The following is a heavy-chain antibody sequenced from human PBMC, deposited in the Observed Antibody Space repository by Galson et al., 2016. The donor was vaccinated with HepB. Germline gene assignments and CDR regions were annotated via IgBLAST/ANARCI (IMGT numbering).Heavy chain of an antibody. J-gene: IGHJ5*02. CDR3: ATYVATVSSRRANYFDP. V-gene: IGHV4-61*01. Sequence: SETLSLTCTVSNGSVNTSPYHWSWVRQPPGKGLEWLGYISHSGMTKYSPPLKSRVAISVDTSKNQFSLHLRSVTAADTAVYYCATYVATVSSRRANYFDPWGRGNLVTVSS. CDR1: NGSVNTSPYH. CDR2: ISHSGMT. D-gene: IGHD3-10*02.